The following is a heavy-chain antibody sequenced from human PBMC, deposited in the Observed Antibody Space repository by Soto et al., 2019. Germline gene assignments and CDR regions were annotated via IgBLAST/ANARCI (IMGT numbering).Heavy chain of an antibody. Sequence: QVQLQQSGPGLVKPSQTLSLTCAISGDNVFRNGFAWNWVRQSPSRVIEWMGRTYYRSKWDHENAVSLKGRSTTNLDTANSPIYLRFSSVTPKYSAVYYCAREMNSDFQIWGHGMLVIVSS. V-gene: IGHV6-1*01. J-gene: IGHJ1*01. D-gene: IGHD1-7*01. CDR3: AREMNSDFQI. CDR2: TYYRSKWDH. CDR1: GDNVFRNGFA.